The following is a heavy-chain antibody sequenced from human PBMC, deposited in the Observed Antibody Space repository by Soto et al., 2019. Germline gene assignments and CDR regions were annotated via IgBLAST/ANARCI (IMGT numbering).Heavy chain of an antibody. CDR1: GFIFDEYH. V-gene: IGHV3-43*01. CDR2: INRDGIRT. CDR3: VKDRGSDWLGGLDS. D-gene: IGHD3-9*01. J-gene: IGHJ4*02. Sequence: QPGGSLRLSCAASGFIFDEYHMHWARQAPGKGLEWVSFINRDGIRTDYADSVKGRFTISRDNSKNSLYLQMSSLRSEDTALYYCVKDRGSDWLGGLDSWGQGTLVTVSS.